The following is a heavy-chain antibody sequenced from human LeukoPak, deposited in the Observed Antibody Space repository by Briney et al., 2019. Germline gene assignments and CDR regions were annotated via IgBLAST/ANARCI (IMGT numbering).Heavy chain of an antibody. CDR2: IYSGGST. CDR3: ASGSGSYRTPYYYMDV. CDR1: GFTVSSNY. Sequence: QPGGSLRLSCAASGFTVSSNYMSWVRQAPGKGLGWVSVIYSGGSTYYADSVKGRFTISRDNSKNTLYLQMNSLRAEDTAVYYCASGSGSYRTPYYYMDVWGTGTTVTVSS. J-gene: IGHJ6*03. V-gene: IGHV3-53*01. D-gene: IGHD3-10*01.